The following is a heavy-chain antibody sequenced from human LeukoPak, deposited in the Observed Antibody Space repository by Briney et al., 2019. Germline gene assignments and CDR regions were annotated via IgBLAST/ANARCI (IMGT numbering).Heavy chain of an antibody. CDR1: GYSISSGYY. V-gene: IGHV4-38-2*01. D-gene: IGHD2-15*01. J-gene: IGHJ4*02. CDR2: IYHSGST. Sequence: SETLSLTCAVSGYSISSGYYWGWIRQPPGKGLEWIGSIYHSGSTYYNPSLKSQVTISVDTSKNQFSLKLSSVTAADTAVYYCARGRIVVVVAATNPFDYWGQGTLVTVSS. CDR3: ARGRIVVVVAATNPFDY.